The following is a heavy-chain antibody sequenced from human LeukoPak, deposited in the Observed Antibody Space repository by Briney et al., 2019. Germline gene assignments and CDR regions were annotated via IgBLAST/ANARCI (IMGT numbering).Heavy chain of an antibody. D-gene: IGHD4-17*01. CDR1: GFTFTGYY. CDR3: ARDQATVTTPYFDY. Sequence: ASVKVSCKTSGFTFTGYYIHWVRQAPGQGLEWVGWINLNSGGTSYAQTFQGRVTMTRDTSITTAYMELSRLGSDDTAVYYCARDQATVTTPYFDYWGQGTLVTVPS. J-gene: IGHJ4*02. V-gene: IGHV1-2*02. CDR2: INLNSGGT.